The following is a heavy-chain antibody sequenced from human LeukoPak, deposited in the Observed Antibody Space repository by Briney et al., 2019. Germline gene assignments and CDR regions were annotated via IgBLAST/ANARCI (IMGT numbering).Heavy chain of an antibody. CDR3: ARGRGVGRNFDY. CDR1: GGSFSGYY. V-gene: IGHV4-34*01. CDR2: INHSGST. Sequence: SETLSLTCAVYGGSFSGYYWSWIRQPPGKGLEWIGEINHSGSTNYNPSLKSRVTISVDTSKNQFSLKLSSVTAADTAVYYCARGRGVGRNFDYWGQGTLVTVSS. D-gene: IGHD3-10*01. J-gene: IGHJ4*02.